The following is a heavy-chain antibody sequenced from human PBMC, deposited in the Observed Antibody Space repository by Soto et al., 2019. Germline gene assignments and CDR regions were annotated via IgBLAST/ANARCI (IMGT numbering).Heavy chain of an antibody. D-gene: IGHD3-16*02. CDR1: GFSSSSSRYY. V-gene: IGHV4-39*07. CDR2: IYYSGST. J-gene: IGHJ4*02. CDR3: AREVLSTHYFDY. Sequence: SVTLSLTCPVSGFSSSSSRYYWGWIRPHPGKGLEWIGSIYYSGSTNYNPSLKSRVTISVDTSKNQFSLKLSSVTAADTAVYYCAREVLSTHYFDYWGQGNLVTVSS.